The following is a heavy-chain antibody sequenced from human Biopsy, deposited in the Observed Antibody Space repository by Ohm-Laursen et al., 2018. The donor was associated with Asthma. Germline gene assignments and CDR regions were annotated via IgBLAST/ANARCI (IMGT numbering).Heavy chain of an antibody. CDR3: ARAVDYSHYYGIDV. J-gene: IGHJ6*02. CDR1: GYTFNSAG. CDR2: ISVYNGNT. Sequence: APVKVFCKTSGYTFNSAGITWVRQAPGQGLEWMGWISVYNGNTKVAQKLQDRVTMITDTSTSTAYMELRSLRSDDTAVYFCARAVDYSHYYGIDVWGQGTTVTVS. V-gene: IGHV1-18*01. D-gene: IGHD3-10*01.